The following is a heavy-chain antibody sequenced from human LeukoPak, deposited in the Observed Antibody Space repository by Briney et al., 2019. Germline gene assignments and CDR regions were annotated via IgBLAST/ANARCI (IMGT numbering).Heavy chain of an antibody. J-gene: IGHJ6*04. V-gene: IGHV3-23*01. Sequence: GGSLKLSCTASGFTFSSYAMSWVRQAPGQGLEWVSDISGSDGSTYYADSVKGRFTISRDNSKNSLYLQMNSLRAEDTAAYYCARDLAAWDVWGKGTTVTVSS. CDR3: ARDLAAWDV. CDR1: GFTFSSYA. CDR2: ISGSDGST.